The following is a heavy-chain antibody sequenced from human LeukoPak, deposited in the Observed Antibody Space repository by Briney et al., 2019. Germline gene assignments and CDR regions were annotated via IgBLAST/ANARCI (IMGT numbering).Heavy chain of an antibody. CDR2: INDNGGLT. CDR1: GFTFSRHA. J-gene: IGHJ6*02. Sequence: GGSLRLSCSGAGFTFSRHAMHWVRQAPEKGLEYVSTINDNGGLTYYADSVKGRFTISRDNGKNTLYLQMNSLRAEDTAVYYCASYLTSIPSGMDVWGQGTTVIVSS. D-gene: IGHD2/OR15-2a*01. V-gene: IGHV3-64*04. CDR3: ASYLTSIPSGMDV.